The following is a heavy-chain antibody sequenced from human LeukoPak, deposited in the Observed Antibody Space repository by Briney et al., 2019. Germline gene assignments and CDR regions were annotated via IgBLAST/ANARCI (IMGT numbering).Heavy chain of an antibody. CDR3: ARDQTSSGYYYNWLDP. Sequence: AASVKVSCKASGYTFTSYYMHWVRQAPGQGLEWMGWTGVYNGNTIYAQKFQGRLTMTTDTSTSTAYMELRSLRSDDTAVYYCARDQTSSGYYYNWLDPWGQGTQVTVSS. J-gene: IGHJ5*02. CDR1: GYTFTSYY. V-gene: IGHV1-18*04. CDR2: TGVYNGNT. D-gene: IGHD3-3*01.